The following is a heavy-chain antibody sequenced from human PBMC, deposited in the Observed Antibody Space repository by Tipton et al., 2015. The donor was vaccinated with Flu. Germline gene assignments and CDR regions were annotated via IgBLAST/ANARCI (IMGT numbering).Heavy chain of an antibody. CDR2: ISNSGSTI. D-gene: IGHD6-19*01. CDR3: AKVIPELVAGLDS. Sequence: SLRLSCAASGFTFSDYYMSWIRQAPGKGLEWVSHISNSGSTINYADSVKGRFTISRDNAKNSLYLQMNSLRAEDTAVYYCAKVIPELVAGLDSWGQGTLVTVSS. CDR1: GFTFSDYY. V-gene: IGHV3-11*01. J-gene: IGHJ4*02.